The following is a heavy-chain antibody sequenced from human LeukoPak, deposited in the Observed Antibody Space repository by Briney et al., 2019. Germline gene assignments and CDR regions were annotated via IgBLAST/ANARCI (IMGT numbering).Heavy chain of an antibody. CDR3: ARVAGDFWSGPSPYWYFDV. V-gene: IGHV3-48*01. CDR1: GFTFSSYS. J-gene: IGHJ2*01. Sequence: GGSLRLSCAASGFTFSSYSMNWVRQAPGKGLEWVSCISSSVSTIYYADSVKGRFTISRDNAKNSLYLQMNSLRAEDTAVYYCARVAGDFWSGPSPYWYFDVWGRGTLVTVSS. D-gene: IGHD3-3*01. CDR2: ISSSVSTI.